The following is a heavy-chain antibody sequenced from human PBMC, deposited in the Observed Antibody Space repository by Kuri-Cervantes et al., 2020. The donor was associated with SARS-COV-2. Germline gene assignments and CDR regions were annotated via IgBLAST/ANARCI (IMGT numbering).Heavy chain of an antibody. J-gene: IGHJ4*02. CDR2: ISSSGSTI. CDR3: ARDLRLGKSLDY. D-gene: IGHD7-27*01. CDR1: GFTFSDYY. Sequence: GESLKISCAASGFTFSDYYMSWIRQAPGKGLKWVSYISSSGSTIYYADSVKGRSTISRDNAKNSLYLQMSSLRAEDTAVYYCARDLRLGKSLDYWGQGTLVTVSS. V-gene: IGHV3-11*04.